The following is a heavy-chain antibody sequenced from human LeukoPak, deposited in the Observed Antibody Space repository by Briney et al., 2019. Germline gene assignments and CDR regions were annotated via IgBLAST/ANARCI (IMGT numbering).Heavy chain of an antibody. CDR2: ISRSGGST. V-gene: IGHV3-23*01. Sequence: GGSLRLSCAASGFSFTSYAMSWVRQAPGKGLEWVSAISRSGGSTYYADSVKGRFTISRDNSKNTLYLQMNSLRAEDTAVYYCAKDREYSSSWFHPPSYGMDVWGQGTTVTVSS. D-gene: IGHD6-13*01. CDR1: GFSFTSYA. J-gene: IGHJ6*02. CDR3: AKDREYSSSWFHPPSYGMDV.